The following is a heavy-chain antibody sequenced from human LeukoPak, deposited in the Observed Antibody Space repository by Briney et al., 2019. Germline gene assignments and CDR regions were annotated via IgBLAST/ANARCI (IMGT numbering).Heavy chain of an antibody. CDR3: ARSEYYGSGSFDY. CDR2: INPNSGSA. J-gene: IGHJ4*02. CDR1: GYTFTSNY. D-gene: IGHD3-10*01. V-gene: IGHV1-46*01. Sequence: ASVKVSCKASGYTFTSNYINWVRQAPGQGLEWMGIINPNSGSADFAQKFRGRVILTRDTSTSTFYMELSSLRSEDTAVYYCARSEYYGSGSFDYWGQGTLVTVSS.